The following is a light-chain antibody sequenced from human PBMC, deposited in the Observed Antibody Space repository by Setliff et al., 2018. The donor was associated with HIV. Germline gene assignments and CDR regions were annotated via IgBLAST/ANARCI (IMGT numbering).Light chain of an antibody. V-gene: IGLV2-14*03. J-gene: IGLJ2*01. Sequence: QSALTQPASVSGSPGQSITISCTGTTSDIGGYNYVSWYQQHAGEAPKIIMYDVNHRPSGVSNRFSASKSGNTASLTISGLQAEDEADYYCCSYSGTYTSVVFGGGTKVTVL. CDR2: DVN. CDR1: TSDIGGYNY. CDR3: CSYSGTYTSVV.